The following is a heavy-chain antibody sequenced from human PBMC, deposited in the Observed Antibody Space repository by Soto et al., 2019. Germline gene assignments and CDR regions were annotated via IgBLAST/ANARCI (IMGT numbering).Heavy chain of an antibody. J-gene: IGHJ4*02. D-gene: IGHD5-18*01. CDR3: AKGMEDTAMAAFDY. V-gene: IGHV3-30*18. CDR2: ISYDGSKK. Sequence: GGSLRLSCAASGFTFSSYGMHWVRQAPGKGLERVAVISYDGSKKYYADSGKGRFTISRDNSKNTLYMQMNSLRAEDTAVYYCAKGMEDTAMAAFDYWGQGTLVTVSS. CDR1: GFTFSSYG.